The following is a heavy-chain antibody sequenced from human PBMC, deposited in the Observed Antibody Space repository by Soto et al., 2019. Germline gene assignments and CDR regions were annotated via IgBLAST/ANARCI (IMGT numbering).Heavy chain of an antibody. V-gene: IGHV3-53*01. J-gene: IGHJ6*02. Sequence: GGSLRLSCAASGFTFSSYSMNWVRQAPGKGLEWVSVIYSGGSTYYADSVKGRFTISRDNSKNTLYLQMNSLRAEDTAVYYCARVPRRGYLEGMDVWGQGTTVTVSS. CDR2: IYSGGST. D-gene: IGHD3-3*01. CDR1: GFTFSSYS. CDR3: ARVPRRGYLEGMDV.